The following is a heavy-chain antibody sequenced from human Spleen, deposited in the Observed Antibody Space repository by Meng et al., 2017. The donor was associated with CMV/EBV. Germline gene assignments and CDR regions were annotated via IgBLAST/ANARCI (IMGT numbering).Heavy chain of an antibody. Sequence: QVQLQQWGAGRLKPSETLSLTCAVYGGSFSGYYWSWIRQPPGKGLEWIGEINHSGSTNYNPSLKSRVTISVDTSKNQFSLKLSSVTAADTAVYYCARGGDYYYDSSGYHFDYWGQGTLVTVSS. CDR3: ARGGDYYYDSSGYHFDY. CDR1: GGSFSGYY. V-gene: IGHV4-34*01. J-gene: IGHJ4*02. CDR2: INHSGST. D-gene: IGHD3-22*01.